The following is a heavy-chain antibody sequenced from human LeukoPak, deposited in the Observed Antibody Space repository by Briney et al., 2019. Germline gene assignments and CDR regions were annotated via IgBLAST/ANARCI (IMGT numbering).Heavy chain of an antibody. CDR2: IWYDGSKK. Sequence: GGSLRLSCAVSGFTSSSYGMHWVRQAPGKGLEWVAVIWYDGSKKYYADSVKGRFTISRDNSKNTLYLQMNSLRAEDTAVYYCANPWGMDVWGQGTTVTVSS. J-gene: IGHJ6*02. CDR1: GFTSSSYG. V-gene: IGHV3-33*06. CDR3: ANPWGMDV.